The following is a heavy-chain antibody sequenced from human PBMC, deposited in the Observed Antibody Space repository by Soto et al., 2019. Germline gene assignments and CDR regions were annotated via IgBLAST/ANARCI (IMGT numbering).Heavy chain of an antibody. D-gene: IGHD3-10*01. V-gene: IGHV1-18*01. Sequence: QVQLVQSGAEVKDPGTSVKVSCKTSGYTFTSAGISWVRQAPGQGLEWMGWISAYNGNTKYAQKVQGRVTMTTDTSTSTAYIELRSLTSDDTAVYYCARDLDGSGSYYTDYWGQGTLVTV. J-gene: IGHJ4*02. CDR1: GYTFTSAG. CDR3: ARDLDGSGSYYTDY. CDR2: ISAYNGNT.